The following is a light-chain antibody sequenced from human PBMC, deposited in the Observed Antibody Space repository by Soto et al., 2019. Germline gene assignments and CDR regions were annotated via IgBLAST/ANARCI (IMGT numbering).Light chain of an antibody. CDR3: QQYGSSPIT. J-gene: IGKJ5*01. CDR2: GAS. Sequence: EIVMTQSPATLSVSPGERATLSFRASQSVSSNLAWYQQKPGQAPRLLIYGASTRATGIPARFSGSGSGTDFTLTISRLEPEDFAVYYCQQYGSSPITFGQGTRLEIK. V-gene: IGKV3-15*01. CDR1: QSVSSN.